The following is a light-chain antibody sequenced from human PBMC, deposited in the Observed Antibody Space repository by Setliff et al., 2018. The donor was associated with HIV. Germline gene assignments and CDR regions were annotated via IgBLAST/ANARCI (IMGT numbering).Light chain of an antibody. CDR2: QAT. CDR1: SSDIGRYNL. Sequence: ALTQPASVSGPPGQSITTSCTGTSSDIGRYNLVSWYQQYPGKAPKLMIYQATKRPSGVSNRFSGSKSGNTASLTISGLQAEDEADYYCCSNTGSNTYVFGSGTKVTVL. V-gene: IGLV2-23*01. J-gene: IGLJ1*01. CDR3: CSNTGSNTYV.